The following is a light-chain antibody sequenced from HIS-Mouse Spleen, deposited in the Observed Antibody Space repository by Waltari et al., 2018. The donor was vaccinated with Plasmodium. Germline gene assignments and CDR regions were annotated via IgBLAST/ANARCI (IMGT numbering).Light chain of an antibody. J-gene: IGKJ4*01. CDR2: DAS. Sequence: AIQLTQSPSSLSASVGDRVHITCRASQVISSALAWYQQKPGKAPKHLIYDASSLESVFPSRFSGSGSGTDFTLTISSLQPEDFATYYCQQFNSYPLTFGGGTKVEIK. CDR1: QVISSA. CDR3: QQFNSYPLT. V-gene: IGKV1-13*02.